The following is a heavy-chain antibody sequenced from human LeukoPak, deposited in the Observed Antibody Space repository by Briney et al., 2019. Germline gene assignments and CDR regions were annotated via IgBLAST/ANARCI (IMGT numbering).Heavy chain of an antibody. CDR2: NHHTGSS. J-gene: IGHJ4*02. D-gene: IGHD6-19*01. Sequence: PSETLSLTCTVSGASITSYYWSWIPQTPGKGLEWIGYNHHTGSSNYNPSLKSRVTILIDTSKNQFSLKVQSVTAADTAVYYCARNQWMAFDSWGQGTLVTVSS. V-gene: IGHV4-59*01. CDR1: GASITSYY. CDR3: ARNQWMAFDS.